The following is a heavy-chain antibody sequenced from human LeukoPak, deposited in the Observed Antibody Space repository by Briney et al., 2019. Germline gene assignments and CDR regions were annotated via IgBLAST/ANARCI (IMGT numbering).Heavy chain of an antibody. J-gene: IGHJ4*02. D-gene: IGHD3-10*01. CDR1: GGSISSYY. CDR3: ARGENYYGSGSPFDY. CDR2: IYYSGST. Sequence: SETLSLTCTVSGGSISSYYWSWIRQPPGKGLEWIGYIYYSGSTYYNPSLKSRVTISVDTSKNQFSLKLSSVTAADTAVYYCARGENYYGSGSPFDYWGQGTLVTVSS. V-gene: IGHV4-59*08.